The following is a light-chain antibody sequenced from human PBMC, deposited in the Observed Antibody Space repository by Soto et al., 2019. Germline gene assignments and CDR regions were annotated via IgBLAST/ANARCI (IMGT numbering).Light chain of an antibody. CDR2: DAS. J-gene: IGKJ1*01. Sequence: ILMTQSPSSLSASVGDRATISCRASQSVSSCLAWYQQKPGQAPKLLIYDASTRATGIPARFSGSGSGTDFTLTITSLQPEDSATYYCQHRNGTPLTFGQGTKVDIK. V-gene: IGKV3D-15*01. CDR1: QSVSSC. CDR3: QHRNGTPLT.